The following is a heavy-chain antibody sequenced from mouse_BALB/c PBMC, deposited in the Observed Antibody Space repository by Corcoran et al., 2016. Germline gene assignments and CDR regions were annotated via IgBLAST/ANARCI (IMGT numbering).Heavy chain of an antibody. CDR2: ISYDGSN. CDR1: GYSITSGYY. Sequence: DVQLQVSGPGLVKPSQSLSLTCSVTGYSITSGYYWNWIRQFPGNKLEWMGYISYDGSNNYNPSLKNRISITRDTSKNQFFLKLNSVTTEDTATYYCASDYDYDIWFAYWGQGTLVTVSA. CDR3: ASDYDYDIWFAY. V-gene: IGHV3-6*02. D-gene: IGHD2-4*01. J-gene: IGHJ3*01.